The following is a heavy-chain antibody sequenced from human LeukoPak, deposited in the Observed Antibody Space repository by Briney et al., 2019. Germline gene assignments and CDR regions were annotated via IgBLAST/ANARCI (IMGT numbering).Heavy chain of an antibody. CDR2: IYSGGSK. V-gene: IGHV3-53*01. J-gene: IGHJ3*02. Sequence: PGGSLRLSCAASGFTVSSNYMNWVRQAPGKGLEWVSTIYSGGSKYYADSVKGRFTISRDNSENTLYLQMNSLRVEDTAVYYCARDRLGSPDAFDIWGQGTMVTVSS. CDR1: GFTVSSNY. D-gene: IGHD3-10*01. CDR3: ARDRLGSPDAFDI.